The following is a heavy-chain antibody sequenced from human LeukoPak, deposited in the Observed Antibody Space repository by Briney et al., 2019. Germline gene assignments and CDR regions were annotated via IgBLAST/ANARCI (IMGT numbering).Heavy chain of an antibody. CDR2: IYYSGST. CDR1: GGSISSSSYY. D-gene: IGHD3-22*01. Sequence: PSETLSLTCTVSGGSISSSSYYWGWIRQPPGKGLEWIGSIYYSGSTYYNPSLKSRVTISVDTSKNQFSLKLSSVTAADTAVYYCARLYSYYDSSGPRDYWGQGTLVTVSS. J-gene: IGHJ4*02. CDR3: ARLYSYYDSSGPRDY. V-gene: IGHV4-39*07.